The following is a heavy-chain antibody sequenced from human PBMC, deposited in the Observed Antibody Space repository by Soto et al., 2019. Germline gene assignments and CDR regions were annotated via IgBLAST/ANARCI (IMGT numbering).Heavy chain of an antibody. CDR3: ARHGPTWVAQVLYFDY. V-gene: IGHV4-39*01. Sequence: QLQLQESGPRLVKPSETLSLTCTVSGGSITSSHYYWGWIRQPPGKGLEWIGTIYYSGTTSYHPSLKSRVTISADTSKNQFSLRLSSVTAADTAVYYCARHGPTWVAQVLYFDYWGQGARVTVPS. CDR2: IYYSGTT. CDR1: GGSITSSHYY. J-gene: IGHJ4*02. D-gene: IGHD7-27*01.